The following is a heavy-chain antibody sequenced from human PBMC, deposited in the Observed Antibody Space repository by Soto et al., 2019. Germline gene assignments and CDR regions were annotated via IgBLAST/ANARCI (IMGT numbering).Heavy chain of an antibody. D-gene: IGHD2-15*01. CDR3: AREIKVAASYYGMDV. CDR1: GFTFSSYS. CDR2: ISSSSSYI. Sequence: EVQLVESGGGLVKPGGSLRLSCAASGFTFSSYSMNWVRQAPGKGLEWVSSISSSSSYIYYADSVKGRFTISRDNAKNSRYLQMNSLRAEDTAVYYCAREIKVAASYYGMDVWGQGTTVTVSS. V-gene: IGHV3-21*01. J-gene: IGHJ6*02.